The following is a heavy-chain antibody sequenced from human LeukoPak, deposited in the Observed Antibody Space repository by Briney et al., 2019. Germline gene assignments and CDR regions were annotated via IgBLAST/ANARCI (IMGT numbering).Heavy chain of an antibody. CDR1: GGSFSGYN. V-gene: IGHV4-34*01. D-gene: IGHD2-15*01. CDR3: AIGRLRYWDDYYFDY. Sequence: LETLSLTPAVPGGSFSGYNWSWIRPPPGKGLEWIGPINHSGSTNYNPSLKSRVTISVDTSKNQFSLKLSSVTAADTAVYYCAIGRLRYWDDYYFDYWGQGTLVTVSS. CDR2: INHSGST. J-gene: IGHJ4*02.